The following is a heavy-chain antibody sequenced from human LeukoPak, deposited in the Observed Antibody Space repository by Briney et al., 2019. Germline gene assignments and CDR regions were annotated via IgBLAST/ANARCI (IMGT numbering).Heavy chain of an antibody. J-gene: IGHJ4*02. Sequence: GASVKVSCKASEYTCTSYYMHWVRQAPGQGLEWMGIINPSGGSTSYAQKFQGRVTMARDTSTSTVYMELSSLRSEDTAVYYCASAGIAAASHWGQGTLVTVSS. CDR1: EYTCTSYY. CDR3: ASAGIAAASH. V-gene: IGHV1-46*01. CDR2: INPSGGST. D-gene: IGHD6-13*01.